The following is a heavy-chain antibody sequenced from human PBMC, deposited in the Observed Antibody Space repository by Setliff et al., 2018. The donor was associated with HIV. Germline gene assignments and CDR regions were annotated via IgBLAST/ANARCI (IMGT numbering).Heavy chain of an antibody. CDR2: IGTGGDT. J-gene: IGHJ4*02. V-gene: IGHV3-13*01. CDR3: ARDLSSGPAY. D-gene: IGHD3-22*01. Sequence: GGSLRLSCEASGFIFSNHDFHWVRQAAAKGLEWVAAIGTGGDTYYVDSVKGRFTIYRENARNSLYLQMNSLRAEDTAVYCCARDLSSGPAYWGQGTLVTVSS. CDR1: GFIFSNHD.